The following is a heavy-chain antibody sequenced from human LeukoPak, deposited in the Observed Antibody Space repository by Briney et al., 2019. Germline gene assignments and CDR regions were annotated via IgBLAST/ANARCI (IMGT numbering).Heavy chain of an antibody. Sequence: ASVKVSCKASGYTFTSYGIGWVRQAPGQGLEWMGWISAYNGNTKYVQKLQARVTMTTDTSTSTAYMELRSLRSDDTAVYYCARDQWTEYSSSWYGVNWFDPWGQGTLVTVSS. J-gene: IGHJ5*02. D-gene: IGHD6-13*01. V-gene: IGHV1-18*01. CDR3: ARDQWTEYSSSWYGVNWFDP. CDR1: GYTFTSYG. CDR2: ISAYNGNT.